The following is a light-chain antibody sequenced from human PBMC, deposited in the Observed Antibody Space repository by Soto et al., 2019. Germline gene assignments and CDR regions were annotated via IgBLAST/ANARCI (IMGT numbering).Light chain of an antibody. CDR3: QQYGRSPYT. Sequence: EILLTQSPGTLSLSPGERATLSCRASQSVRNSYLAWYQQKPGQAPRLLIYGASGRATGIPDRFSGSGSGTDFTLTSSRLEPEDFAVYYWQQYGRSPYTFGQGTKLEI. J-gene: IGKJ2*01. CDR2: GAS. V-gene: IGKV3-20*01. CDR1: QSVRNSY.